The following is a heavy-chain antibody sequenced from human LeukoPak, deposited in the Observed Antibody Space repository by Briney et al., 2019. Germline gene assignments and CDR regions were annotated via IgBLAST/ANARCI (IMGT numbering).Heavy chain of an antibody. D-gene: IGHD3-9*01. CDR1: GFTFSSYA. V-gene: IGHV3-30*18. Sequence: GGPLSPSCAPSGFTFSSYAMPWVPQAPGKGLEWGAVISYDGSNKYYADSVKGRFTISRDNSKNTLYLQMNSLRAEDTAVYYCAKEISLRRILTGYYNGYWGQGTLVTVSS. CDR3: AKEISLRRILTGYYNGY. CDR2: ISYDGSNK. J-gene: IGHJ4*02.